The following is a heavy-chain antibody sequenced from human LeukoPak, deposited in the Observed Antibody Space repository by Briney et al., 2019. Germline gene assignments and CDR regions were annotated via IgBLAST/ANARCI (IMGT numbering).Heavy chain of an antibody. J-gene: IGHJ4*02. V-gene: IGHV3-48*01. CDR3: ARDLNYYDSSGYYRRRGGVDY. Sequence: PGGSLRLSCAASGFTFSSYSMNWVRQAPGKGLEWVSYISSSSSTIYYADSVKGRFTISRDNAKNSLYLQMNSLRAEDTAVYYCARDLNYYDSSGYYRRRGGVDYWGQGTLVTVSS. CDR1: GFTFSSYS. CDR2: ISSSSSTI. D-gene: IGHD3-22*01.